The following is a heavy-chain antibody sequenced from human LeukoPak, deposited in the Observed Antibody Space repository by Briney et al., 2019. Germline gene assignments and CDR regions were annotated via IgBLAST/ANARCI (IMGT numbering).Heavy chain of an antibody. CDR3: ARGGDFDY. J-gene: IGHJ4*02. D-gene: IGHD3-16*01. Sequence: SETLSLTCAVYGGSFSGYYWSWIRQPPGKGLEWIGEINHSGSTNYNPSLKSRVTISVDTSKNQFSLKLSSVTAADTAVYYCARGGDFDYWGQGTLVTVSS. CDR2: INHSGST. V-gene: IGHV4-34*01. CDR1: GGSFSGYY.